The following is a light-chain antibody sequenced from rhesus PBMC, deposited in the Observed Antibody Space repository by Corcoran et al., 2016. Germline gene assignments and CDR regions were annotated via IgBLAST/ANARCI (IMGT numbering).Light chain of an antibody. V-gene: IGKV1-25*01. J-gene: IGKJ2*01. CDR2: KAS. CDR3: QQHNSYPFR. CDR1: QGINSY. Sequence: DIQMTQSPSSLPASMGDTVTITCRASQGINSYLAWYQQKPGKAPNLLIYKASTLQSGVPSRFSGSGSGTDFTLTISSLQPEDFATYHCQQHNSYPFRFGQGTKVEIK.